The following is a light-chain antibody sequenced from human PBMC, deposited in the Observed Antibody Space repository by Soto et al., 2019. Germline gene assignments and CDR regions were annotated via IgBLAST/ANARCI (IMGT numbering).Light chain of an antibody. V-gene: IGKV1-39*01. J-gene: IGKJ3*01. CDR2: AAS. CDR3: QQSYSTPFT. Sequence: DIQMTQSPSSLSASVGDRVTITCRASQSISSYLNWYQQKPGKAPKLLIYAASSLQSGVPSRFSGSGSWTDFTLTISSLQPEVFATYYCQQSYSTPFTFGPGTKVDIK. CDR1: QSISSY.